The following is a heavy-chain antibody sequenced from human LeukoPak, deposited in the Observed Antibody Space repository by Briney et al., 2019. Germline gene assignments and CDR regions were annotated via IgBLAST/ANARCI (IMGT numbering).Heavy chain of an antibody. CDR3: AKDGPPIVVVVAATPGYFDY. J-gene: IGHJ4*02. Sequence: PGGSLRLSCAASGFTFSSYAMSWVRQAPGKGLEWVSAISGSGGSTYYEDSVKGRFTISRDNSKNTLYLQMNSPRAEDTAVYYCAKDGPPIVVVVAATPGYFDYWGQGTLVTVSS. D-gene: IGHD2-15*01. CDR2: ISGSGGST. V-gene: IGHV3-23*01. CDR1: GFTFSSYA.